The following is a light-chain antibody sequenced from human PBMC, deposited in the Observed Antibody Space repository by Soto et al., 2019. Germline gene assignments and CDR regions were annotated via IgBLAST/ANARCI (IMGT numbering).Light chain of an antibody. V-gene: IGKV3-11*01. CDR1: QNVSTY. J-gene: IGKJ3*01. CDR2: DAS. Sequence: EIVLTQSPATLSLSPGERATLSCRASQNVSTYLAWYQQKPGQAPRLLIYDASNRATGIPARFSGSGSGTAFNLTISSLAPEDFAVYYCQQRTNWLTFGPGTKVDI. CDR3: QQRTNWLT.